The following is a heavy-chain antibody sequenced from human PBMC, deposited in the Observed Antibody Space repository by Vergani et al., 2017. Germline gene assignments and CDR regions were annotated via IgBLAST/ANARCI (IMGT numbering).Heavy chain of an antibody. D-gene: IGHD3-10*01. Sequence: QVQLVESGGGVVQPGRSLRLSCAASGFTFSSYAMHWVRQAPGKGLEWVAVISYDGSNKYYADSVKGRFTISGDNSKNTLYLQMNSLRAEDTAVYYCARGGRFESPSRNYYYYMDVWGKGTTVTVSS. CDR3: ARGGRFESPSRNYYYYMDV. CDR1: GFTFSSYA. CDR2: ISYDGSNK. V-gene: IGHV3-30-3*01. J-gene: IGHJ6*03.